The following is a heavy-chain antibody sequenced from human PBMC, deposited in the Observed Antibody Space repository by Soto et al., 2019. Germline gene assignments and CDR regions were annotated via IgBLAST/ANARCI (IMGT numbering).Heavy chain of an antibody. CDR2: IYSGGST. J-gene: IGHJ4*02. D-gene: IGHD3-10*01. CDR1: GFTVSSNY. Sequence: GGSLRLSCAASGFTVSSNYMSWVRQAPGKGLEWVSVIYSGGSTYYADSVKGRFTISRDNSKNTLYLQMNSLRAEDTAVYYCAREGVYGSGSYFDYWGQGTLVTVSS. CDR3: AREGVYGSGSYFDY. V-gene: IGHV3-66*01.